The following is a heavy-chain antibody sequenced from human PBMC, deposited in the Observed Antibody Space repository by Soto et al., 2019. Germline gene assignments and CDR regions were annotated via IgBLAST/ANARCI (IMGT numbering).Heavy chain of an antibody. CDR2: ISGSGGST. Sequence: GGSLRLSCAASGFTFSSYAMSWVRQAPGKGLEWVSVISGSGGSTYYADSVKGRFTISRDTSKNTLHLQMNSLRAEDTAVYYCARDDVLCDGGRCYGVPLDVWGKGTMVTVSS. CDR1: GFTFSSYA. V-gene: IGHV3-23*01. CDR3: ARDDVLCDGGRCYGVPLDV. D-gene: IGHD2-15*01. J-gene: IGHJ6*04.